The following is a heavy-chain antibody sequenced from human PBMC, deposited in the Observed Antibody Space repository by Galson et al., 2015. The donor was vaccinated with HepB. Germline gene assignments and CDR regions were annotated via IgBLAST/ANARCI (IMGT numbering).Heavy chain of an antibody. CDR1: GGTFSSYA. V-gene: IGHV1-69*13. D-gene: IGHD2-2*02. J-gene: IGHJ6*02. CDR3: ARNIVVVPAAIGGESLYYYYYGMDV. CDR2: IIPIFGTA. Sequence: SVKVSCKASGGTFSSYAISWVRQAPGQGLEWMGGIIPIFGTANYAQKFQGRVTITADESTSTAYMELSSLRSEDTAVYYCARNIVVVPAAIGGESLYYYYYGMDVWGQGTTVTVSS.